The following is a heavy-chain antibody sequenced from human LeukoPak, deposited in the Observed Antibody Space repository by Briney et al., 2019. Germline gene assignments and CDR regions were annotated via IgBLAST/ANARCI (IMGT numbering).Heavy chain of an antibody. CDR1: GGSISSYY. V-gene: IGHV4-59*08. J-gene: IGHJ4*02. D-gene: IGHD5-18*01. Sequence: PSETLSLTCTVSGGSISSYYWSWIRQPPGKGLEWIGYIYYSGSTNYNPSLKSRVTISVDTSKNQFSLKLSSVTAADTAVYYCARLSYSYGPYPYYFDYWGQGTLVTVSS. CDR2: IYYSGST. CDR3: ARLSYSYGPYPYYFDY.